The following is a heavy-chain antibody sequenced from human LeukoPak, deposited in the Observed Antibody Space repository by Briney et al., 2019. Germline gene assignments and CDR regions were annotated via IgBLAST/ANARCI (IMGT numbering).Heavy chain of an antibody. CDR2: ISGSGGST. CDR3: AKSVSGWFGEPPWGY. D-gene: IGHD3-10*01. CDR1: GFTFSSYA. Sequence: GGSLRLSCAASGFTFSSYATSWVRQAPGKGLEWVSAISGSGGSTYYADSVKGRFTISRDNSKNTLYLQMNSLRAEDTAVYYCAKSVSGWFGEPPWGYWGQGTLVTVSS. V-gene: IGHV3-23*01. J-gene: IGHJ4*02.